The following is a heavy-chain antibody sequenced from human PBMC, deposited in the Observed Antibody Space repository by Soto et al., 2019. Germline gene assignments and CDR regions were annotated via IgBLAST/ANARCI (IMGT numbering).Heavy chain of an antibody. CDR2: IYWDDDK. CDR3: AHSVVAGLGYYFDY. Sequence: QITLKESGPTLVKPTQTLTLTCTFSGFSLSSTRVAVGWIRQPPGKALEWLALIYWDDDKRYSPFLKSRLTITKDTSKNQVVLTQTNMDPVDTATYYCAHSVVAGLGYYFDYWGQGTLVTVSS. J-gene: IGHJ4*02. CDR1: GFSLSSTRVA. V-gene: IGHV2-5*02. D-gene: IGHD6-19*01.